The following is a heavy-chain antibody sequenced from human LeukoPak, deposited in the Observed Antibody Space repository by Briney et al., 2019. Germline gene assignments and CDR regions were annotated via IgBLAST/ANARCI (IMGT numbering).Heavy chain of an antibody. CDR1: GGSFSGYY. CDR2: INHSGST. V-gene: IGHV4-34*01. CDR3: ARRTPRPAAAGQYGMDV. D-gene: IGHD6-13*01. J-gene: IGHJ6*02. Sequence: PSETLSLTCAVYGGSFSGYYWSWIRQPPGKGLEWIGEINHSGSTNYNPSLKNRVTISVDTSKNQFSLNLNSVTAADTAVYYCARRTPRPAAAGQYGMDVWGQGTTVTVSS.